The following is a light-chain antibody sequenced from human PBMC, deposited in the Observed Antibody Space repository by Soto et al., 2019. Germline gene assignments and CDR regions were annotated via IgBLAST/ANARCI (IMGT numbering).Light chain of an antibody. CDR3: QQRMCWPVT. V-gene: IGKV3-11*01. Sequence: EIVLTQSPAILSMSQEERETLSCRASQSVSSYFAWYKQKPGQAPRLLIYDASNRATGVPARFSGSGSGTDFTLTISILLPEDFAVSYCQQRMCWPVTFGQGTKVYIK. CDR1: QSVSSY. J-gene: IGKJ1*01. CDR2: DAS.